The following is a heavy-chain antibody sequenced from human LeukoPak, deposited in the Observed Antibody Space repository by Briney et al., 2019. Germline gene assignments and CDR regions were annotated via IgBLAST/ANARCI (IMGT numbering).Heavy chain of an antibody. CDR1: GFTFSSYA. CDR3: AKDRLLLNYYDSSGYYYDWFDP. D-gene: IGHD3-22*01. Sequence: GGSLRLSCAASGFTFSSYAMSWVRQAPGKGLEWVSAISGSGGSTYYADSVKGRFTISRDNSKNTLYLQMNSLRAEDTAVYYCAKDRLLLNYYDSSGYYYDWFDPWGQGTLVTVSS. J-gene: IGHJ5*02. V-gene: IGHV3-23*01. CDR2: ISGSGGST.